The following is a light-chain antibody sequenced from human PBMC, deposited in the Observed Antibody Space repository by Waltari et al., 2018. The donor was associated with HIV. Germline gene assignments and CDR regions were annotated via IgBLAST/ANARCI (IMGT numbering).Light chain of an antibody. CDR3: AAWDDSLNGWV. V-gene: IGLV1-44*01. Sequence: QSVLTQPPSASGTPGQRVTISCSGSSSSIGSNTVNWYQQLPGTAPKLLIYNINQRPSGVPDRFSGSKSGTSASLAISGLQSEDEADYYCAAWDDSLNGWVFGGGTKLTVL. CDR2: NIN. CDR1: SSSIGSNT. J-gene: IGLJ3*02.